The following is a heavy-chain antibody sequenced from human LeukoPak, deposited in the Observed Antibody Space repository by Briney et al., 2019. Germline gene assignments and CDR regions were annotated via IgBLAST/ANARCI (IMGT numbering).Heavy chain of an antibody. CDR1: GGSISSYY. D-gene: IGHD3-3*01. CDR2: IYTSGST. J-gene: IGHJ6*02. CDR3: ARSTGVVIIPSYYYGMDV. Sequence: PSETLSLTYTVSGGSISSYYWSWIRQPAGKGLEWIGRIYTSGSTNYNPSLKSRVTMSVDTSKNQFSLKLSSVTAADTAVYYCARSTGVVIIPSYYYGMDVWGQGTTVTVSS. V-gene: IGHV4-4*07.